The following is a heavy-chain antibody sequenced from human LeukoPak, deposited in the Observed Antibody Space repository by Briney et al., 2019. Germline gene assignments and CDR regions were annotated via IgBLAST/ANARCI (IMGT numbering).Heavy chain of an antibody. CDR1: GYTFTSYG. Sequence: ALVKVSCKASGYTFTSYGISWVRQAPGQGLEWMGWISAYNGNTNYAQKLQGRVTMTMDTSTSTVYMELSSLRSEDTAVYYCARGGDYYDSSGYHYAATHWGQGTLVTVSS. D-gene: IGHD3-22*01. CDR2: ISAYNGNT. CDR3: ARGGDYYDSSGYHYAATH. J-gene: IGHJ4*02. V-gene: IGHV1-18*01.